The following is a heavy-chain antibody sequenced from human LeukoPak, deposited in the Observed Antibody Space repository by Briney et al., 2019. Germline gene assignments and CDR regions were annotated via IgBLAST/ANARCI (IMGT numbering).Heavy chain of an antibody. Sequence: GGSLRLSCAASGFTFSGYAMHWVRQAPGKGLEWVAVISYDGSNKYYADSVKGRFTISRDNSKNTLYLQMNSLRAGDTAVYYCARDGSVDLDYFDYWGQGTLVTVSS. J-gene: IGHJ4*02. V-gene: IGHV3-30-3*01. CDR1: GFTFSGYA. CDR3: ARDGSVDLDYFDY. CDR2: ISYDGSNK. D-gene: IGHD5-12*01.